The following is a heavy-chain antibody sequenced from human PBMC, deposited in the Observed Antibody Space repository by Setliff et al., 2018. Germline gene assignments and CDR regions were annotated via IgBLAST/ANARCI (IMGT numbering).Heavy chain of an antibody. Sequence: SETLSLTCTVSGASISTHYWSWIRQPPGKGLEFIGYVYYSGTAYYNPSLKSRVTVIVDTSKNQFSLRLSSVTAADTAVYYCARGGTFRYFDYWGQGTPVTVSS. CDR1: GASISTHY. CDR2: VYYSGTA. J-gene: IGHJ4*02. V-gene: IGHV4-59*11. D-gene: IGHD5-12*01. CDR3: ARGGTFRYFDY.